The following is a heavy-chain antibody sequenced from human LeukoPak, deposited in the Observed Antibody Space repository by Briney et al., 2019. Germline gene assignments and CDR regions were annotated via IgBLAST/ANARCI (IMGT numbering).Heavy chain of an antibody. CDR3: AKDSLPRMTTVTL. D-gene: IGHD4-17*01. CDR2: INPSGGST. CDR1: GYTFTSYY. J-gene: IGHJ4*02. Sequence: ASVKVSCKASGYTFTSYYMHWVRQAPGQGLEWMGIINPSGGSTSYAQKFQGRVTMTRDTSTSTVYMELNSLRAEDTALYYCAKDSLPRMTTVTLWGQGTLVTVSS. V-gene: IGHV1-46*01.